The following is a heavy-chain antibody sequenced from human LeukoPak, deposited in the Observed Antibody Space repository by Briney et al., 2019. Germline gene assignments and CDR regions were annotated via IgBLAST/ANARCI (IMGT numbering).Heavy chain of an antibody. CDR1: GGSISSYY. CDR3: ARWGVVVPAAIERLSLYAFDI. D-gene: IGHD2-2*02. Sequence: PSETLSLTCTVSGGSISSYYWSWIRQPPGKGLEWIGYIYYSGSTNYNPSLKSRVTISVDTSKNQFSLKLSSVTAADTAVYYCARWGVVVPAAIERLSLYAFDIWGQGQWSPSLQ. J-gene: IGHJ3*02. V-gene: IGHV4-59*01. CDR2: IYYSGST.